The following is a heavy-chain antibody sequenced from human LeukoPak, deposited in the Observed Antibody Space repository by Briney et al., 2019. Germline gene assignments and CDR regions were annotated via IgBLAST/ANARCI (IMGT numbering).Heavy chain of an antibody. CDR3: ARHGTRNKRWLQLRGCAFDI. CDR2: IYYSGST. Sequence: SETLSLTCTVSVGSISSSSYYWGWIRQPPGKVLEWIGSIYYSGSTYYNPSLKSRVTISVDTSKNQFSLKLSSVSAADTAVYYCARHGTRNKRWLQLRGCAFDIWGQGTMVTVSS. V-gene: IGHV4-39*01. D-gene: IGHD5-24*01. J-gene: IGHJ3*02. CDR1: VGSISSSSYY.